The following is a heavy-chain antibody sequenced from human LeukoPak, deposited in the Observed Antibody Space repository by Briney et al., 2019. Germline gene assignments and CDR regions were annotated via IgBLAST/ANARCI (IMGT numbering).Heavy chain of an antibody. J-gene: IGHJ4*02. CDR3: ARAYYYDGSGPFDY. CDR1: GGSISSSSYY. Sequence: SETLSLTCTVSGGSISSSSYYWGWVRQPPGKGLEWIGSIYYSGTTYYNPSLKSRVTVAVDTSKYQFSLNLSSVTAADTAVYYCARAYYYDGSGPFDYWGQGSLVTVSS. V-gene: IGHV4-39*01. CDR2: IYYSGTT. D-gene: IGHD3-22*01.